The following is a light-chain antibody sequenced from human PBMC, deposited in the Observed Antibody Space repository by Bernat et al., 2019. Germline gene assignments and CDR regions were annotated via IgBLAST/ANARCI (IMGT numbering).Light chain of an antibody. CDR3: QAWDSSTGV. J-gene: IGLJ3*02. Sequence: SYELTQPPSVSVSPGQTASITCSGDRLANTCWYQQKPGQSPVVVIFRDNKRPSGIPERFSGSNSGNTATLTISGTQAMDEAEYYCQAWDSSTGVFGGGTKRTVL. V-gene: IGLV3-1*01. CDR2: RDN. CDR1: RLAN.